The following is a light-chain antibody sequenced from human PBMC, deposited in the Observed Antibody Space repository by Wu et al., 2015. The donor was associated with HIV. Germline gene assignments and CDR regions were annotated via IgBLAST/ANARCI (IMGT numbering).Light chain of an antibody. J-gene: IGKJ2*03. CDR2: GTS. Sequence: EIVLTQSPGTLSLSAGERATLSCRASQTIRSGFLAWYRQKPGQAPRLLIYGTSSRATGIPDRFSGSGSGTDFTLTVSRLEPEDFAVYHCHQYGTSPPYSFGQGTKLEIK. CDR3: HQYGTSPPYS. CDR1: QTIRSGF. V-gene: IGKV3-20*01.